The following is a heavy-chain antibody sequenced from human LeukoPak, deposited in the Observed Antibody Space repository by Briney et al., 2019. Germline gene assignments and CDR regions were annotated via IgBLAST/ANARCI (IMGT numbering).Heavy chain of an antibody. V-gene: IGHV3-7*01. Sequence: GGSLRLSCAASGFTFSSYWMSWVRQAPGKGLEWVANIKQDGSEKYYVDSVKGRFTISRDNAENSLYLQMNSLRAEDTAVYYCARELASKGYCSSTSCYAWGQGTLVTVSS. CDR1: GFTFSSYW. J-gene: IGHJ5*02. CDR2: IKQDGSEK. CDR3: ARELASKGYCSSTSCYA. D-gene: IGHD2-2*01.